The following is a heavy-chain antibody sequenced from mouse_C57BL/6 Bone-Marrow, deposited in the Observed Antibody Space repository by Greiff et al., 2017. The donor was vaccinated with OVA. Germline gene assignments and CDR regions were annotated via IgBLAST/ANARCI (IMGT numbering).Heavy chain of an antibody. CDR1: GFTFTDYY. D-gene: IGHD1-1*01. J-gene: IGHJ1*03. CDR3: ARDYYGSSRYFDV. Sequence: VHLVESGPVLVKPGPSVKISCKASGFTFTDYYMHWVKQSHGKSLEWIGLVYPYNGGTSYNQKFKGKATLTVDTSSSTAYMELNSLTSEDSAVYYCARDYYGSSRYFDVWGTGTTVTVSS. V-gene: IGHV1-36*01. CDR2: VYPYNGGT.